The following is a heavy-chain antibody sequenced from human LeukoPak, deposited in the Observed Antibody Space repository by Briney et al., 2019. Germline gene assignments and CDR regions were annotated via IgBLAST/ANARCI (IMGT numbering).Heavy chain of an antibody. J-gene: IGHJ5*02. D-gene: IGHD3-10*01. CDR1: GGTFSSYG. CDR3: ARERYMVRGVIPPPPRVGWFGP. CDR2: ISAYNGNT. Sequence: ASVKVSCKASGGTFSSYGISWVRQAPGQGLEWMGWISAYNGNTNYAQKLQGRVTMTTDTSTSTAYMELRSLRSDDTAVYYCARERYMVRGVIPPPPRVGWFGPWGQGTLVTVSS. V-gene: IGHV1-18*01.